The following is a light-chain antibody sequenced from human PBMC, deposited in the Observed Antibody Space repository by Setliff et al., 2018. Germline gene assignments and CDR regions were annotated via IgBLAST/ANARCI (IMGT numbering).Light chain of an antibody. CDR2: EVT. V-gene: IGLV2-8*01. CDR1: SSDVGAYKY. CDR3: SSYAGSNKLV. Sequence: QSVLTQPPSASGSPGQSVTISCTGTSSDVGAYKYVSWYQQHPGKAPKLMIYEVTGRPSGVPDRFSGSKSGNTASLTVSGLQAEDEADYYCSSYAGSNKLVFGTGTKVTVL. J-gene: IGLJ1*01.